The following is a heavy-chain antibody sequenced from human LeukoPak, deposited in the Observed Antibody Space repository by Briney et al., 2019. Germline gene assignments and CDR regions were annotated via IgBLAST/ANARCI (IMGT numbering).Heavy chain of an antibody. CDR3: AKGSYYDSSGSFYFDY. CDR1: GFTFSSYA. CDR2: ISGSGDNT. V-gene: IGHV3-23*01. Sequence: PGGSLRLSCAASGFTFSSYAMSWVRQAPGKGLEWVSGISGSGDNTYYADSVKGRFTISRGNSKNTLYVQVNNLGTEDTAAYYCAKGSYYDSSGSFYFDYWGQGTLVTVSS. D-gene: IGHD3-22*01. J-gene: IGHJ4*02.